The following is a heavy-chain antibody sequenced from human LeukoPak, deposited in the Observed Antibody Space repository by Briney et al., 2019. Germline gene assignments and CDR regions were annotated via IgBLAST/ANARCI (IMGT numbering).Heavy chain of an antibody. D-gene: IGHD3-10*01. V-gene: IGHV4-31*03. J-gene: IGHJ5*02. CDR2: IYYSGST. Sequence: PSQTLSLTCTVSGGSISSGGYYWGWIRQHPGRGVEGIEYIYYSGSTYYNPSPKSRVTISVDTSKNQFSLKLSSVTAADTAVYYCARDDGSPTGFDPWGQGTLVTVSS. CDR1: GGSISSGGYY. CDR3: ARDDGSPTGFDP.